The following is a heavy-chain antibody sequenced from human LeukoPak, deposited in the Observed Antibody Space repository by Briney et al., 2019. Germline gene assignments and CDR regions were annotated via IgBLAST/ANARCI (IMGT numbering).Heavy chain of an antibody. CDR3: AKHLTRMSYFDY. CDR1: GFTFSNYW. CDR2: INSDGSNT. Sequence: GGSLRLSCAASGFTFSNYWMHWVRQAPGKGLVWVSRINSDGSNTNYADSVKGRFTISRDNAKNTLYLQMNSLRAEDTAIYFCAKHLTRMSYFDYWGQGTLATVSS. V-gene: IGHV3-74*01. J-gene: IGHJ4*02.